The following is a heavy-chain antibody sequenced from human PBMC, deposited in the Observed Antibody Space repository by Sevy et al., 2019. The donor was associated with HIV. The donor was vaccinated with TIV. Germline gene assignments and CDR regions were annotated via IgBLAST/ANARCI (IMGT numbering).Heavy chain of an antibody. CDR3: ATTVVVVYGMDV. CDR2: INPSGGST. J-gene: IGHJ6*02. V-gene: IGHV1-46*01. D-gene: IGHD2-15*01. Sequence: ASVKVSCKASGYTFTSYYMHWVRQAPGQGLEWMGIINPSGGSTSYAQKFQGRVTMTRDTSTSTVYMELSSLRSEDTAGYYWATTVVVVYGMDVWGQGTTVTVSS. CDR1: GYTFTSYY.